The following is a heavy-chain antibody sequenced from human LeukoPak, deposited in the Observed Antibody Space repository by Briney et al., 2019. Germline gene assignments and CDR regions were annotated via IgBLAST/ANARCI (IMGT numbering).Heavy chain of an antibody. V-gene: IGHV1-2*04. CDR2: INPNSGGT. CDR1: GYTFTGYY. Sequence: ASVKVSCKASGYTFTGYYMHWVRQAPGQGLEWMGWINPNSGGTNYAQKFQGWVTMTRDTSISTAYMELSRLRSDDTAVYYCATTIVETGTIFGVVIRAFDIWGQGTMVTVSS. CDR3: ATTIVETGTIFGVVIRAFDI. D-gene: IGHD3-3*01. J-gene: IGHJ3*02.